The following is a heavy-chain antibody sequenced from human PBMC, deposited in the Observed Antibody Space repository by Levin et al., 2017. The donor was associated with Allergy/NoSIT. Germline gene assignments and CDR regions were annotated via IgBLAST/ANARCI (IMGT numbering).Heavy chain of an antibody. J-gene: IGHJ4*02. CDR1: GGSISSGSYY. V-gene: IGHV4-61*02. CDR3: ARSLLWFGEVSNYFDY. CDR2: IYTSGST. Sequence: SQTLSLTCTVSGGSISSGSYYWSWIRQPAGKGLEWIGRIYTSGSTNYNPSLKSRVTISVDTSKNQFSLKLSSVTAADTAVYYCARSLLWFGEVSNYFDYWGQGTLVTVSS. D-gene: IGHD3-10*01.